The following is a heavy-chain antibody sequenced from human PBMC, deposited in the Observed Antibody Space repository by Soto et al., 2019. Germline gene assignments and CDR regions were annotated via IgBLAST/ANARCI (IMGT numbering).Heavy chain of an antibody. CDR1: GFTFSSYG. CDR2: IWYDGSNK. D-gene: IGHD3-16*01. Sequence: GGSLRLSCASSGFTFSSYGVHGVRQAPGKGLGGVAVIWYDGSNKYYADSVKGRFTISRDNSTNTLYLQMNSLRAEDTAVYYCARGGPSRFGFGGVIVAWGDFDDYYGMDVWGQGTTVTVSS. CDR3: ARGGPSRFGFGGVIVAWGDFDDYYGMDV. J-gene: IGHJ6*02. V-gene: IGHV3-33*01.